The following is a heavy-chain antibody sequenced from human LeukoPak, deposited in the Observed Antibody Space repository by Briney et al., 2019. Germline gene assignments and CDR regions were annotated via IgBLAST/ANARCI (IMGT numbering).Heavy chain of an antibody. CDR1: GYTFTSYD. D-gene: IGHD3-9*01. V-gene: IGHV1-8*01. Sequence: GASVKVSCKASGYTFTSYDINWVRQATGQGLEWMGWMNPNSGNTGYAQKFQGRVTMTRNTSISTAYMELSSLRSEDTAVYYCARAPLYYDILTGQGYYYYGMDVWGQGTTVTVSS. CDR3: ARAPLYYDILTGQGYYYYGMDV. CDR2: MNPNSGNT. J-gene: IGHJ6*02.